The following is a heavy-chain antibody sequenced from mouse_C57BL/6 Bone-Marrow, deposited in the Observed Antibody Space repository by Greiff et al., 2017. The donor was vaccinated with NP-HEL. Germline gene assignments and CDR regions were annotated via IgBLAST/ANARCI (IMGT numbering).Heavy chain of an antibody. CDR2: INPSTGGT. J-gene: IGHJ3*01. Sequence: VQLKQSGPELVKPGASVKISCKASGYSFTGYYMNWVKQSPEKSLEWIGEINPSTGGTTYNQKFKAKATLTVDKSSSTAYMQLKSLTSEDSAVYYCARGSFDYLFAYWGQGTLVTVSA. V-gene: IGHV1-42*01. CDR3: ARGSFDYLFAY. CDR1: GYSFTGYY. D-gene: IGHD5-5*01.